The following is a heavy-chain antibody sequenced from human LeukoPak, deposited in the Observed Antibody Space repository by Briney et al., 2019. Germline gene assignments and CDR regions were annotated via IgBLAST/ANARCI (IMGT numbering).Heavy chain of an antibody. CDR1: GGSFSGYY. CDR3: AIERSKYYYDSGSY. V-gene: IGHV4-34*01. Sequence: SETLSLTCAAYGGSFSGYYWSWIRQPPGKGLEWIGEINHSGSTNYNPSLKSRVTISVDTSKNQFSLKLSSVTAADTAVYYCAIERSKYYYDSGSYWGRGTLVTVSS. CDR2: INHSGST. J-gene: IGHJ2*01. D-gene: IGHD3-10*01.